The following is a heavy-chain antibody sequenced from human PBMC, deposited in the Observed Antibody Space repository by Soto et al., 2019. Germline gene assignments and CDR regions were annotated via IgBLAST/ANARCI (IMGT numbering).Heavy chain of an antibody. CDR2: ISFDGRKI. V-gene: IGHV3-30*18. CDR3: AKDVSVIVPLEKLNLFYYYSMDV. Sequence: QGQLVQSGGGVVQPGRSLTLSCEASAFTFSRFAMHWVRQAPGKGLEWVSLISFDGRKIFYTHSVKDRFTISRDNSKNTLYLQMTNLRAEDTAVDYCAKDVSVIVPLEKLNLFYYYSMDVWGQGTTVTVSS. D-gene: IGHD2-2*01. CDR1: AFTFSRFA. J-gene: IGHJ6*02.